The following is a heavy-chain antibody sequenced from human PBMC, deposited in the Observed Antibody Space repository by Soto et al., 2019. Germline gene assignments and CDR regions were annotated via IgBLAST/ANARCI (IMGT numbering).Heavy chain of an antibody. CDR1: GGSFSGYY. Sequence: SETLSLTSAVYGGSFSGYYWGWIRQPPGKGLQWIGSSSYNGGTFYNPSLKGRVVISFDTSKKQSSLQVTSVTAADTAVYFCARHRIEVVWRGFDFWGQGSPVTVSS. J-gene: IGHJ4*02. D-gene: IGHD3-10*01. V-gene: IGHV4-59*08. CDR2: SSYNGGT. CDR3: ARHRIEVVWRGFDF.